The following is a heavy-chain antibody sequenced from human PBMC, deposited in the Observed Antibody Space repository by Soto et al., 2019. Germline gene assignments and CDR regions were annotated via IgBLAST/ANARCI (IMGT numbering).Heavy chain of an antibody. J-gene: IGHJ4*02. V-gene: IGHV1-46*03. D-gene: IGHD2-2*01. CDR2: FNPSGGST. CDR1: GYTFTSYY. Sequence: ASVKVSCKASGYTFTSYYMHWVRQAPGQGLEWMGIFNPSGGSTSYAQKFQGRVTMTRDTSTSTVYMELSSLRSEDTAVYYCARGGGPDIVVVPAAISFDYWGQGTLVTVSS. CDR3: ARGGGPDIVVVPAAISFDY.